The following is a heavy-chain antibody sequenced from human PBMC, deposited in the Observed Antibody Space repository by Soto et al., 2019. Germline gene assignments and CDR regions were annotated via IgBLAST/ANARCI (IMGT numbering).Heavy chain of an antibody. CDR1: GYTFTGYY. J-gene: IGHJ3*02. CDR2: IIPIFGTA. D-gene: IGHD3-22*01. Sequence: ASVKVSCKASGYTFTGYYMHWVRQAPGQGLEWMGWIIPIFGTANYAQKFQGRVTITADESTSTAYMELSSLRSEDTAVYYCARERLITMIVVAKGDAFDIWGQGTMVTVSS. CDR3: ARERLITMIVVAKGDAFDI. V-gene: IGHV1-69*13.